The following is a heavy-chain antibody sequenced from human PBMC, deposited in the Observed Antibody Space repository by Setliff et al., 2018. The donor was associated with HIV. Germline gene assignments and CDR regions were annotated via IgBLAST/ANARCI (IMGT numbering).Heavy chain of an antibody. CDR2: IYYSGST. CDR3: ARGRYRSRWYASDHYYIDV. V-gene: IGHV4-39*01. Sequence: SETLSLTCSVSGGSFSSDSYYWGWIRQFPGKGLEWIGSIYYSGSTYYNPSLKSRVTISVDTSKNQFSLKLRSVTAADTALYYCARGRYRSRWYASDHYYIDVWGKGTTVTVSS. D-gene: IGHD6-13*01. CDR1: GGSFSSDSYY. J-gene: IGHJ6*03.